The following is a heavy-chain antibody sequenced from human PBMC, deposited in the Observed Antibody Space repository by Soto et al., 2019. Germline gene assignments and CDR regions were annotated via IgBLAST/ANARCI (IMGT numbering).Heavy chain of an antibody. CDR3: ANRPRYSYDSSGYYYCYYGMDV. J-gene: IGHJ6*02. CDR1: GFSLSTSGVG. D-gene: IGHD3-22*01. V-gene: IGHV2-5*02. CDR2: IYWDDDK. Sequence: SGPTLVNPTQTLTLTCTFSGFSLSTSGVGVGWIRQPPGKALEWLALIYWDDDKRYSPSLKSRLTITKDTSKNQVVLTMTNMDPVDTATYYSANRPRYSYDSSGYYYCYYGMDVWGQGTTVTVSS.